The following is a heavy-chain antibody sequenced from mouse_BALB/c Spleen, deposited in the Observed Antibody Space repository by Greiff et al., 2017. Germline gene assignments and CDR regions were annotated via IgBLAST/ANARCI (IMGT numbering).Heavy chain of an antibody. J-gene: IGHJ4*01. Sequence: EVMLVESGGGLVQPGGSRKLSCAASGFTFSSFGMHWVRQAPEKGLEWVAYISSGSSTIYYADTVKGRFTISRDNPKNTLFLQMTSLRSEDTAMYYCARAVRHAMDYWGQGTSVTVSS. D-gene: IGHD2-14*01. CDR3: ARAVRHAMDY. CDR1: GFTFSSFG. CDR2: ISSGSSTI. V-gene: IGHV5-17*02.